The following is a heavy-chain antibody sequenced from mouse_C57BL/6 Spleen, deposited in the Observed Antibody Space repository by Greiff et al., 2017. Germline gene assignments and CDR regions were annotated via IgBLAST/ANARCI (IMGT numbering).Heavy chain of an antibody. V-gene: IGHV5-6*01. CDR3: ARHGGSYYFDY. J-gene: IGHJ2*01. CDR2: ISSGGSYT. CDR1: GFTFSSYG. Sequence: EVKLMESGGDLVKPGGSPKLSCAASGFTFSSYGMFWVRQTPDKRLEWVATISSGGSYTYYPDSVKGRFTISRDNAKNTLYLQMSSLKSEDTAMYYCARHGGSYYFDYWGQGTTLTVSS.